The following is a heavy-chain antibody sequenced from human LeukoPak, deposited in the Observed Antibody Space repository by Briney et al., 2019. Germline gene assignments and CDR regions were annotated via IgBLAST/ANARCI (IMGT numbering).Heavy chain of an antibody. J-gene: IGHJ4*02. CDR2: IKQDGSEK. Sequence: PGGSLRLSCAASGFTFSSYWMSWVRQAPGKGLEWVANIKQDGSEKYYVDSVKGRFTISRDNAKNSLYLQMNSLRAEDTAVYYCARDLPLPLIAVAATPDYWGQGTLVTVSS. D-gene: IGHD6-19*01. V-gene: IGHV3-7*01. CDR3: ARDLPLPLIAVAATPDY. CDR1: GFTFSSYW.